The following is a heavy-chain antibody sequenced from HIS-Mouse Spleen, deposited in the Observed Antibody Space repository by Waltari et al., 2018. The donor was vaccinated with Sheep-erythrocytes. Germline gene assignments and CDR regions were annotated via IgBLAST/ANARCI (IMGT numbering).Heavy chain of an antibody. CDR1: GFTFRSYW. V-gene: IGHV3-74*01. J-gene: IGHJ4*02. CDR3: ARDRYSSGWY. D-gene: IGHD6-19*01. CDR2: INSDGSST. Sequence: EVQLVESGGGLVQPGGSLMLSCAASGFTFRSYWMHWVRQAPGKGLGWVSRINSDGSSTSYADSVKGRFTISRDNAKNTLYLQMNSLRAEDTAVYYCARDRYSSGWYWGQGTLVTVSS.